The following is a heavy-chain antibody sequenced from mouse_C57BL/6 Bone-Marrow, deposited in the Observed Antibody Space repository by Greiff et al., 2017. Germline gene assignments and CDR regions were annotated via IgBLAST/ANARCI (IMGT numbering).Heavy chain of an antibody. CDR3: ARQITTVVAEYWYIDV. CDR1: GFTFSDYG. CDR2: ISSGSSTI. J-gene: IGHJ1*03. D-gene: IGHD1-1*01. Sequence: EVKVVESGGGLVKPGGSLKLSCAASGFTFSDYGMHWVRQAPEKGLEWVAYISSGSSTIYYADTVKGRFTISRDNAKNTLFLQMTSLRSEDTAMYYCARQITTVVAEYWYIDVWGTGTTVTVSS. V-gene: IGHV5-17*01.